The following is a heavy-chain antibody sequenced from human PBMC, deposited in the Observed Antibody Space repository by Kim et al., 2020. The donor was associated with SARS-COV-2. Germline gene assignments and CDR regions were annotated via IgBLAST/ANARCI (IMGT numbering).Heavy chain of an antibody. CDR1: GGSFSGYY. CDR2: INHSGST. Sequence: SETLSLTCAVYGGSFSGYYWSWIRQPPGKGLEWIGEINHSGSTNYNPSLKSRVTISVDTSKNQFSLKLSSVTAADTAVYYCARGGIAATRPRYYYYYYGMDVWGQGTTVTVSS. V-gene: IGHV4-34*01. CDR3: ARGGIAATRPRYYYYYYGMDV. D-gene: IGHD6-13*01. J-gene: IGHJ6*02.